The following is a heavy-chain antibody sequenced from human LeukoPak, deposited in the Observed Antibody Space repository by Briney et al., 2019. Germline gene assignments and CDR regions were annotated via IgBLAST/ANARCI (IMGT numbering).Heavy chain of an antibody. CDR2: LYSDGST. V-gene: IGHV3-66*01. Sequence: GGSLRLSCAASGFTVSTNYMNWVRQAPGKGLEWVSVLYSDGSTYYADSVKGRFTISRDNSKNTLSLQMNSLRAEDTAVYYCARGRATGFSDALDIWGQGTMVIVSS. J-gene: IGHJ3*02. CDR3: ARGRATGFSDALDI. D-gene: IGHD2/OR15-2a*01. CDR1: GFTVSTNY.